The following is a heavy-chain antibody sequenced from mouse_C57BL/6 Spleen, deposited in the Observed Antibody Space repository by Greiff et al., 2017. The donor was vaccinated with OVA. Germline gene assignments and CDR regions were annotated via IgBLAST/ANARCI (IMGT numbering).Heavy chain of an antibody. CDR2: ISGGGGNT. D-gene: IGHD2-3*01. CDR3: ARLNDGYYLYAMDY. CDR1: GFTFSSYT. V-gene: IGHV5-9*01. Sequence: EVKVEESGGGLVKPGGSLKLSCAASGFTFSSYTMSWVRQTPEKRLEWVATISGGGGNTYYPDSVKGRFTISRDKAKNTLYLQMSSLRSEDTALYYCARLNDGYYLYAMDYWGQGTSVTVSS. J-gene: IGHJ4*01.